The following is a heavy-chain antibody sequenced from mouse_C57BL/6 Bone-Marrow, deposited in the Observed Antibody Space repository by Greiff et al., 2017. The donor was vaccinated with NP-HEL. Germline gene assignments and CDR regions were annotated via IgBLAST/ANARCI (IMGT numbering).Heavy chain of an antibody. CDR1: GYTFTSYG. CDR2: IYPRSGNT. CDR3: AREEIYYYGWFAY. D-gene: IGHD1-1*01. Sequence: VQLVESGAELARPGASVKLSCKASGYTFTSYGISWVKQRTGQGLEWIGEIYPRSGNTYYNEKFKGKATLTADKSSSTAYMELRSLTSEDSAVYFCAREEIYYYGWFAYWGQGTLVTVSA. V-gene: IGHV1-81*01. J-gene: IGHJ3*01.